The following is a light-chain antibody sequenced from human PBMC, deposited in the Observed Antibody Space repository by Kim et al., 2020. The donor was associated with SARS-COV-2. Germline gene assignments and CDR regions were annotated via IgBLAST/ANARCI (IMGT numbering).Light chain of an antibody. CDR3: QTSDTVIRV. V-gene: IGLV4-69*01. J-gene: IGLJ3*02. Sequence: QPVLTQSPSASASLGASVRLTCTLSSGHSSYAIAWHQQQPEKGPRYLMKLNNDGSHTKGDGIPDRFSGSSSGAERYLTISSLQSEDEADYYCQTSDTVIRVFGGGTQLTVL. CDR2: LNNDGSH. CDR1: SGHSSYA.